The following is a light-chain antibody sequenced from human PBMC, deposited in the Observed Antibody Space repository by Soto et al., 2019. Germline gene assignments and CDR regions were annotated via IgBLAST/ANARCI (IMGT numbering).Light chain of an antibody. CDR2: GAS. Sequence: EIVMTQSPATLSVSPGERATLSCRASQSVSSNLAWYQQKPGQAPRLLIYGASTRATGIPARFSGSGSGTEFTLTIGSLQSEDFAVYYCQQYNNWPETFGQGTEVDIK. CDR1: QSVSSN. J-gene: IGKJ1*01. CDR3: QQYNNWPET. V-gene: IGKV3-15*01.